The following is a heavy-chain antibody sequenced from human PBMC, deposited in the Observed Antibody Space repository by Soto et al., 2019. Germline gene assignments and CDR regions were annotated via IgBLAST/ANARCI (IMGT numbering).Heavy chain of an antibody. D-gene: IGHD6-6*01. Sequence: QVQLVQSGAEVKKPGSSVKVSCKASGGTFSSYAISWVRQAPGQGLEWLGGFIPIFGTANYVQKFQCRVTITADKSTRTAYMELSSLRSEDTAVYYCATDQEQLRTSGWFEHWGQGSMVTVSS. CDR2: FIPIFGTA. V-gene: IGHV1-69*06. CDR1: GGTFSSYA. CDR3: ATDQEQLRTSGWFEH. J-gene: IGHJ5*02.